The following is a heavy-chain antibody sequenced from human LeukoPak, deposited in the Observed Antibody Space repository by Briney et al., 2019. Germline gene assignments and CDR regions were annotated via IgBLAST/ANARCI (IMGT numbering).Heavy chain of an antibody. V-gene: IGHV3-64D*09. J-gene: IGHJ4*02. CDR3: VKGGICGGDCYSFSEN. D-gene: IGHD2-21*02. CDR1: GITFSSYT. Sequence: PGGSLRLSCSASGITFSSYTMHWVRQTPGKGLEFVSALSSNAYSTDYADSVKGRFTISRDNSKNTLYLQMSSLRAEDTAVYYCVKGGICGGDCYSFSENWGQGTLVTVSS. CDR2: LSSNAYST.